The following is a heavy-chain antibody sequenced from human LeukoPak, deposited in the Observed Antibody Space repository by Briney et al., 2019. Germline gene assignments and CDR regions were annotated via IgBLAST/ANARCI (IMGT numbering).Heavy chain of an antibody. Sequence: GGSLRLSCAASGFTFSNYWMTWVRQAPGKGLEWVADIKQDGSEKLYVNSVRGRFTISRDNAKMSLFLQMYSLRAEDTAVYYCARDNGVVHGVYYMDVWGKGTTVTVS. J-gene: IGHJ6*03. CDR2: IKQDGSEK. V-gene: IGHV3-7*01. CDR1: GFTFSNYW. CDR3: ARDNGVVHGVYYMDV. D-gene: IGHD3-3*01.